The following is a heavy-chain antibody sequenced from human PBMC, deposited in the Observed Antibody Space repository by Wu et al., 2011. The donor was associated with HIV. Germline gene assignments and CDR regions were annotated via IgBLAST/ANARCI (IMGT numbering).Heavy chain of an antibody. Sequence: QVQLVQSGAEVRKPGASVKVSCKASGYTFSNYDINWVRQAPGQGLEWMGWLNPKSGNTGFGRRFQGRVALTRDTSINTAYMELSSLRFEDTAVYYCARDRVVYCGGDCSEIDXLYGMDVWGQGTTVTVSS. CDR3: ARDRVVYCGGDCSEIDXLYGMDV. CDR1: GYTFSNYD. D-gene: IGHD2-21*02. J-gene: IGHJ6*02. V-gene: IGHV1-8*02. CDR2: LNPKSGNT.